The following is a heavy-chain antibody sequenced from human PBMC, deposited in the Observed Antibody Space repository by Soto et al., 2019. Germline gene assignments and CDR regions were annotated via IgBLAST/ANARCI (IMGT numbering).Heavy chain of an antibody. V-gene: IGHV1-69*13. Sequence: WASVKVSCKASGGTFSSYAISWVRQAPGQGLEWMGGIIPIFGTANYAQKFQGRVTITADESTSTAYMELSSLRSEDTAVYYCARDGAYYYDSSGYYYGFDYWGQGTLVTVSS. CDR2: IIPIFGTA. CDR1: GGTFSSYA. CDR3: ARDGAYYYDSSGYYYGFDY. J-gene: IGHJ4*02. D-gene: IGHD3-22*01.